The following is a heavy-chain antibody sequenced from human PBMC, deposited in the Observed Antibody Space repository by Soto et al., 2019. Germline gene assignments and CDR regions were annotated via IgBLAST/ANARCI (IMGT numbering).Heavy chain of an antibody. CDR1: GGSISSSSDY. J-gene: IGHJ5*02. CDR3: ASPKIAFYNWFDP. V-gene: IGHV4-39*01. Sequence: SETLSLTYTVSGGSISSSSDYWGWIRQPPGKGLEWIGSIYYSGSTYYNPSLKSRVTISVDTSKNQFSLKLSSVTAADTAVYYCASPKIAFYNWFDPWGQGTLVTVSS. CDR2: IYYSGST. D-gene: IGHD3-3*02.